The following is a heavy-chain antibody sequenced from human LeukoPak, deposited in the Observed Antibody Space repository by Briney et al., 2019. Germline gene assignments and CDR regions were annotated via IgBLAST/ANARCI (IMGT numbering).Heavy chain of an antibody. CDR3: ARVPPHDFWSVYYPAFYNYYGMDV. Sequence: ASVKVSCKASGGTFSSYAISWVRQAPGQGLEWMGGIIPIFGTANYAQKFQGRVTITADESTSTAYMELSSLRSEDTAVYYCARVPPHDFWSVYYPAFYNYYGMDVWGKGTTVTVSS. V-gene: IGHV1-69*01. J-gene: IGHJ6*04. D-gene: IGHD3-3*01. CDR1: GGTFSSYA. CDR2: IIPIFGTA.